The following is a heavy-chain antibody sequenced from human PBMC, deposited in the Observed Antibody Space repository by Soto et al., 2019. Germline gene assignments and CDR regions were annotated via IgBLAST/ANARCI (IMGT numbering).Heavy chain of an antibody. Sequence: EVQLLESGGGLVQPGGSLRLSCAASGFTFSSYAMSWVRQAPGKGLEWVSAISGSGGSTYYADSVKGRFTISRDNSKNTLYLQMNSLRAEDTAVYYCATHNYYDSSGYSNYYYYYGMDVWGEGTTVTVSS. CDR2: ISGSGGST. J-gene: IGHJ6*01. CDR3: ATHNYYDSSGYSNYYYYYGMDV. V-gene: IGHV3-23*01. D-gene: IGHD3-22*01. CDR1: GFTFSSYA.